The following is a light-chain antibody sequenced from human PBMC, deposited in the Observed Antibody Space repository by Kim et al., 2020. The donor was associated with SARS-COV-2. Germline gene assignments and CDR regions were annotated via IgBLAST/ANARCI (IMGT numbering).Light chain of an antibody. CDR3: QQYNIWLPYT. V-gene: IGKV3-15*01. CDR1: QSISSN. CDR2: GAS. J-gene: IGKJ2*01. Sequence: EIVMTQSPATLSVSPGERATLSCRASQSISSNLAWYQQKPGQAPRLLIYGASTRPTDIPARFSGSGSGTEFTLTISRLQSEDFAVYYCQQYNIWLPYTFEQGTKLEI.